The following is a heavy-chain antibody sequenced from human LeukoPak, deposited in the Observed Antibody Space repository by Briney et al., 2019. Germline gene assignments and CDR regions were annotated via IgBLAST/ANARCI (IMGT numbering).Heavy chain of an antibody. Sequence: ASVKVSCKASGYTFSAYYMHWVRQAPGQGLDWMGWIDTNSGATKYAQKFQGRVTITRDTSIGTAYMELSTLISDDTAVYYCASEAFCVGGSCQLHRVASWGPGTLVTVSS. CDR2: IDTNSGAT. D-gene: IGHD2-15*01. CDR3: ASEAFCVGGSCQLHRVAS. J-gene: IGHJ4*02. CDR1: GYTFSAYY. V-gene: IGHV1-2*02.